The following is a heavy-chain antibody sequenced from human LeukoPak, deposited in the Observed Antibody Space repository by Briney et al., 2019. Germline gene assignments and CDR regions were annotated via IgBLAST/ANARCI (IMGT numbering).Heavy chain of an antibody. Sequence: PGGSLRLSCAASGFTFSNYAMTWVRQAPGKGLEWVSAISGSGGSTYYRDSVKGRFTISRGNSKNTLYLQMNNLRADDTAVYYCAKENFDWKRIPYFDYWGQGTLATVSS. J-gene: IGHJ4*02. CDR1: GFTFSNYA. V-gene: IGHV3-23*01. CDR3: AKENFDWKRIPYFDY. CDR2: ISGSGGST. D-gene: IGHD3-9*01.